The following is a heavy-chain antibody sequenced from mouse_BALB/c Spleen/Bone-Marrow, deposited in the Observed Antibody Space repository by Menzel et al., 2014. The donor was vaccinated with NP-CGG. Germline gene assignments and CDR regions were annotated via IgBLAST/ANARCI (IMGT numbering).Heavy chain of an antibody. D-gene: IGHD1-1*01. J-gene: IGHJ4*01. CDR1: GYTFTRYT. Sequence: LLESGAELARPGASVKMSCQASGYTFTRYTMHWEKKRPGQGLEWIGYIIPNSGYSNYNQKFKDKATLTADKSSSTAYMQLSSLTSEDSAVYYCTIRYYAMDYWGQGTSVTVSS. CDR2: IIPNSGYS. V-gene: IGHV1-4*01. CDR3: TIRYYAMDY.